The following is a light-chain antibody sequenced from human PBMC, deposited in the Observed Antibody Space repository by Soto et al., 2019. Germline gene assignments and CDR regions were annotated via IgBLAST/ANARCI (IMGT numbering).Light chain of an antibody. V-gene: IGLV3-21*04. Sequence: SYELTQPPSVSVAPGKTARITCGGNNIGSKSVHWYQQKPGQAPVLVIYYDSDRPSGIPERCSGSNSGNTATLTISRVEAGDEADYYCQVWDNTSDHVVFGGGTKLTVL. CDR3: QVWDNTSDHVV. CDR1: NIGSKS. CDR2: YDS. J-gene: IGLJ2*01.